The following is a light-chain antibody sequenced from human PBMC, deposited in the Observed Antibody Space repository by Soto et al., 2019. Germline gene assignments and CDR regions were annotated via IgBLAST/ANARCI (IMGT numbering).Light chain of an antibody. J-gene: IGLJ1*01. Sequence: QSVLTQPASVSGSPAQSITLSCTGTSSDVGAYRYVSWYQQHPGKAPKLIIYDVSDRPSGISNRFSGSKSDNTASLTISGLQAEDEAEYSCSSYTRSRTYVFGTGTKVTVL. CDR2: DVS. V-gene: IGLV2-14*01. CDR1: SSDVGAYRY. CDR3: SSYTRSRTYV.